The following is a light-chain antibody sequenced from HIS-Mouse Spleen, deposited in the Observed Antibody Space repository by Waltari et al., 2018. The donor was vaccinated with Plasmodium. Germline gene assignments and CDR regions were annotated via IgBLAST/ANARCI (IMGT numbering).Light chain of an antibody. CDR2: EVS. Sequence: QSALTQPPSASGPPGQSVTISCTGTSSDLGGYNYVSWYQQHPGKAPKLMIYEVSKRPSGVPDRFSGSKSGNTASLTVSGLQAEDEADYYCSSYAGSNNLVFGGGTKLTVL. CDR3: SSYAGSNNLV. V-gene: IGLV2-8*01. J-gene: IGLJ2*01. CDR1: SSDLGGYNY.